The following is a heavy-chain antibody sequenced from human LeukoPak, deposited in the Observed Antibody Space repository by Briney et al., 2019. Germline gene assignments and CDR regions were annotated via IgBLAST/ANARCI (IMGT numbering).Heavy chain of an antibody. J-gene: IGHJ4*02. CDR1: GGSISSSSYY. D-gene: IGHD3-9*01. CDR3: AREKPYYDILTGYYNVGYFDY. V-gene: IGHV4-39*07. CDR2: IYYSGST. Sequence: SETLSLTCTVSGGSISSSSYYWGWIRQPPGKGLEWIGSIYYSGSTYYNPSLKSRVTISVDTSKNQFSLKLSSVTAADTAVYYCAREKPYYDILTGYYNVGYFDYWGQGTLVTVSS.